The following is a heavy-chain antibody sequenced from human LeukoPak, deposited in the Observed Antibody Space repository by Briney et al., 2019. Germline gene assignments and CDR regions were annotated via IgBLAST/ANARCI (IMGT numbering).Heavy chain of an antibody. V-gene: IGHV3-21*01. CDR1: GFTFSIYS. J-gene: IGHJ4*02. CDR2: ISSSSSYI. Sequence: GGSLRLSCAASGFTFSIYSMNWVRQAPGKGREWVSSISSSSSYIYYADSVKGRFTISRDNSKNTLYLQMNSLRAEDTAVYYCAKDIGSYYDYWGQGILVTVSS. D-gene: IGHD3-10*01. CDR3: AKDIGSYYDY.